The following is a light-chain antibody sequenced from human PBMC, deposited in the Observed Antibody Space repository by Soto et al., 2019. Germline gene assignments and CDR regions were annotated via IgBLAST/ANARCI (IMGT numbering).Light chain of an antibody. CDR3: SSYTGSSTYV. J-gene: IGLJ1*01. V-gene: IGLV2-14*01. Sequence: QSVLTQPASVSGSPGQAITISCTGTSSDVGGYNYVSWYQQHPGKAPKLMIYDVSNRPSGISNRFSGSKSGNTASLTISGPQAEDEADYYGSSYTGSSTYVFGTGPKVT. CDR1: SSDVGGYNY. CDR2: DVS.